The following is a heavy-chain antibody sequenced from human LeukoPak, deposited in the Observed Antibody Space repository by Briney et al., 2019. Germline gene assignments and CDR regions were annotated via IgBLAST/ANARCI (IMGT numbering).Heavy chain of an antibody. Sequence: SETLSLTCAVYGGSFSGYYWSWIRQPPGKGLEWIGEINHSGSTNYNPSLKSRVTISVDTSKNQFSLRLSSVTAADTAVYYCARGLWFGESSFYFDYWGQGTLVTVSS. V-gene: IGHV4-34*01. CDR2: INHSGST. CDR3: ARGLWFGESSFYFDY. D-gene: IGHD3-10*01. CDR1: GGSFSGYY. J-gene: IGHJ4*02.